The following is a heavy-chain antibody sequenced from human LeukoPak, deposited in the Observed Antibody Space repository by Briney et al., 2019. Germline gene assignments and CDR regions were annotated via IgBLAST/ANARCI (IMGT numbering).Heavy chain of an antibody. D-gene: IGHD3-22*01. Sequence: PGGSLRLSCAASGFTFSIYAMSWVRQGTGKGLEWVSSTSSGGELTFYADSVKGRFTISRDNSKNTLYLQMNSRRAEDTAVYYCAKDRPNYYHDNGHYYRRGGDCWGQGTLVTVSS. CDR1: GFTFSIYA. CDR2: TSSGGELT. V-gene: IGHV3-23*01. CDR3: AKDRPNYYHDNGHYYRRGGDC. J-gene: IGHJ4*02.